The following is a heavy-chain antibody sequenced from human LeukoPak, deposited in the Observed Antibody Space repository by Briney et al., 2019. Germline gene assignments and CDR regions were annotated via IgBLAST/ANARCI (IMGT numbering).Heavy chain of an antibody. Sequence: PSETLSLTCAVYSGSFSDSYWSWIRQPPGEGLEWIGEINHDGTTNYNPSPKSRVTILVDTSKNQFSLNLSSVTAADTAVYYCARGSNSVAYWGQGTLVTVSP. CDR2: INHDGTT. D-gene: IGHD4-23*01. J-gene: IGHJ4*02. V-gene: IGHV4-34*01. CDR3: ARGSNSVAY. CDR1: SGSFSDSY.